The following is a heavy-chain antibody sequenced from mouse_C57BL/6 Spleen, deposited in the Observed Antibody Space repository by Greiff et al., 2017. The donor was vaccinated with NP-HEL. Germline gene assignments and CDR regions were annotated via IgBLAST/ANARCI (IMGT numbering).Heavy chain of an antibody. V-gene: IGHV1-82*01. CDR2: T. Sequence: TNYNGKFKGKATLTADKSSSTAYMQLSSLTSEDSAVYFCARGDSSDFDYWGQGTTLTVSS. D-gene: IGHD3-2*02. CDR3: ARGDSSDFDY. J-gene: IGHJ2*01.